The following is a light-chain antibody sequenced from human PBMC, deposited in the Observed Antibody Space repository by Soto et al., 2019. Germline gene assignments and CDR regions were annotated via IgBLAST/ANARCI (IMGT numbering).Light chain of an antibody. CDR3: QQYGSSPFT. CDR1: QSISSNY. J-gene: IGKJ3*01. V-gene: IGKV3-20*01. CDR2: GSS. Sequence: EIVLTQSPGTLSLSPGERATLSCWASQSISSNYLAWYQQKPGPPPRLLISGSSIRATGIPKRFSGSASGTNFTLTISSLAPEDFAVFYCQQYGSSPFTFGPGTKVDFK.